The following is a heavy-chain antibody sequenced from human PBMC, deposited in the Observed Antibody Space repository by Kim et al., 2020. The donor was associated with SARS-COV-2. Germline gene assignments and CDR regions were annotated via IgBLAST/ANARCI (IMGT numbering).Heavy chain of an antibody. J-gene: IGHJ4*02. V-gene: IGHV3-23*01. CDR2: ISDGGVRT. CDR1: GFTFGRYA. CDR3: EAADY. Sequence: GGSLRLSCEASGFTFGRYAMSWARQAPGKGLEWVSTISDGGVRTHYADSVKGRFTISRDNSKSTLFLHMNSRRAEDTAVYYCEAADYWGQGSLATVPP.